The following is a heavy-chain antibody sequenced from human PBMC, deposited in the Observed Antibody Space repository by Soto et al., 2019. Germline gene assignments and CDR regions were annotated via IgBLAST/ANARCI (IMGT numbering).Heavy chain of an antibody. Sequence: GGSLRLSCAASGFIFNKYAMSWVRQAPGKGLEWVSGLSGSGGSTYYADSVKGRFTISRDNSKKMVYLQMNSLRAEDTAVYYCAKGPNCTNGVCPIGYYGMDVWGQGTTVTVSS. CDR3: AKGPNCTNGVCPIGYYGMDV. J-gene: IGHJ6*02. D-gene: IGHD2-8*01. CDR2: LSGSGGST. V-gene: IGHV3-23*01. CDR1: GFIFNKYA.